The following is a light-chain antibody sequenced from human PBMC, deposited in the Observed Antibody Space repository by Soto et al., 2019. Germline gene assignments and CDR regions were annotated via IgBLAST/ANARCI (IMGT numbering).Light chain of an antibody. Sequence: QSVLTQPASVSASLGQSITMSCTGTSSDVGGSNFVSWYQQHPGKPPKLIIYDVATRPSGVSNRFSGSKSGSTASLIISRLQTEDEADYYCVSFTSSTTYVFGSGTKVTVL. CDR2: DVA. J-gene: IGLJ1*01. V-gene: IGLV2-14*03. CDR1: SSDVGGSNF. CDR3: VSFTSSTTYV.